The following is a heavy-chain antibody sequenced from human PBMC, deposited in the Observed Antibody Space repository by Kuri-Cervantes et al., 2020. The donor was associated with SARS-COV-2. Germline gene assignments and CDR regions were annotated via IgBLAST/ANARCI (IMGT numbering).Heavy chain of an antibody. CDR2: ISYDGSNK. J-gene: IGHJ5*02. V-gene: IGHV3-30*18. CDR3: AKDSGSGFWSGYWSWGKLSGKHWFDP. D-gene: IGHD3-3*01. Sequence: GESLKISCGASGFTFSSYGMHWVRQAPGKGLEWVAVISYDGSNKYYADSVKGRFTISRDNSKNTLYLQMNSLRAEDTAVYYCAKDSGSGFWSGYWSWGKLSGKHWFDPGGQGTLVTVSS. CDR1: GFTFSSYG.